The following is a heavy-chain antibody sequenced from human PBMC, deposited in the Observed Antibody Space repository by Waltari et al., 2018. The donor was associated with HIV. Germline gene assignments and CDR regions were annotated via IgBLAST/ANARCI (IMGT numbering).Heavy chain of an antibody. V-gene: IGHV1-24*01. CDR3: ATPVRGALDI. Sequence: QVQLVQSGAEVRKPGASVKVSCKVPGYFLSKISLHWERQAPGKGLEGMGGFTFEEGETIYAQKFQDRVTVTEDISTDIAYMEVRSLRSEDTAVYFCATPVRGALDIWGQGTMVIVSS. CDR1: GYFLSKIS. J-gene: IGHJ3*02. CDR2: FTFEEGET.